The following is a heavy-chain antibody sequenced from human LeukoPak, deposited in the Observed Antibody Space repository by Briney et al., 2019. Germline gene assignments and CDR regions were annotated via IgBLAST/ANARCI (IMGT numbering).Heavy chain of an antibody. Sequence: SETLSLTCTVSGGSISSGGYYWSWIRQPPGKGLEWIGYIYHSGSTYYNPSLKSRVTISVDRSKNQFSLKLSSVTAADTAVYFCARGRMYQLLLFDYWGQGTLVTVSS. CDR1: GGSISSGGYY. CDR2: IYHSGST. V-gene: IGHV4-30-2*01. J-gene: IGHJ4*02. CDR3: ARGRMYQLLLFDY. D-gene: IGHD2-2*01.